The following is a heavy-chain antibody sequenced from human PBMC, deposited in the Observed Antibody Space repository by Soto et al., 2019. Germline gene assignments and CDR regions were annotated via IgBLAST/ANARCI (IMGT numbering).Heavy chain of an antibody. V-gene: IGHV1-3*05. CDR2: INAANDNT. Sequence: QVQLVQSGAEEKKPGASVKVSYKASGYTFTSYAIHWVRQAPGQRLEWMGWINAANDNTKYSQKFEGRVTITRDTSASTAYMELSSLRSEDTAVYYCARDRRYGDFLDYWGQGTLVIVSS. CDR3: ARDRRYGDFLDY. CDR1: GYTFTSYA. J-gene: IGHJ4*02. D-gene: IGHD4-17*01.